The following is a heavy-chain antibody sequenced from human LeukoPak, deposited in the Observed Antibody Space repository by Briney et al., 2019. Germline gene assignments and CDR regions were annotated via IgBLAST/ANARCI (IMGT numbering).Heavy chain of an antibody. CDR1: GYSFNRQG. CDR3: ARGDLEWLLIRWFDP. Sequence: SEKVSCKASGYSFNRQGMNWVRQAPGQGLEWMGGIIPIFGTANYAQKFQGRVTITADKSTSTAYMELSSLRSEDTAVYYCARGDLEWLLIRWFDPWGQGTLVTVSS. D-gene: IGHD3-3*01. J-gene: IGHJ5*02. CDR2: IIPIFGTA. V-gene: IGHV1-69*06.